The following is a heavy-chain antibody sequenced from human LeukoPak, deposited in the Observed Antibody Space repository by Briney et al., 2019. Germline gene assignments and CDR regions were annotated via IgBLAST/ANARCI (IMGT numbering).Heavy chain of an antibody. CDR1: GFTFSSYA. CDR2: ISGSGGST. CDR3: AKGTNTAMVNDY. J-gene: IGHJ4*02. D-gene: IGHD5-18*01. V-gene: IGHV3-23*01. Sequence: PGGSLRLSCAASGFTFSSYAMSWVRKAPGKGLEWVSAISGSGGSTYYADSVKGRFTISRDNSKNTLYLQMNSLRAEDTAVYYRAKGTNTAMVNDYWGQGTLVTVSS.